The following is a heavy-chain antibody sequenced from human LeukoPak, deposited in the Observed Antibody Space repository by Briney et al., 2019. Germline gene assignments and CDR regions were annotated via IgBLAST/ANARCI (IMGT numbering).Heavy chain of an antibody. J-gene: IGHJ4*02. Sequence: EASVKVSCKASGGTFSSYAISWVRQAPGQGLEWMGGIIPIFGTANYAQKFQGRVTITTDGSTSTAYMELSSLRSEDTAVYYCATKYCSSTSCFFPVAYWGQGTLVTVSS. V-gene: IGHV1-69*05. D-gene: IGHD2-2*01. CDR2: IIPIFGTA. CDR1: GGTFSSYA. CDR3: ATKYCSSTSCFFPVAY.